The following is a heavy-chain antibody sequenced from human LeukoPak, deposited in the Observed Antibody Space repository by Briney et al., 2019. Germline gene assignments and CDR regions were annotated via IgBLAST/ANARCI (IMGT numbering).Heavy chain of an antibody. V-gene: IGHV4-59*08. Sequence: SETLSLTCSVSGGSINSYYWSWIRQPPGKGLEWIGYIHYSGTTNYNPSLKSRVTISVDASKNQFSLKLSSVTAADAAVYYCARRSRSGWNYDYWGQGTLVTVSP. D-gene: IGHD6-19*01. CDR2: IHYSGTT. CDR3: ARRSRSGWNYDY. J-gene: IGHJ4*02. CDR1: GGSINSYY.